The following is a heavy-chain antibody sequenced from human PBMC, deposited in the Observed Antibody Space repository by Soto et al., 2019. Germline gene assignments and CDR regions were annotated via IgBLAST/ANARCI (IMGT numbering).Heavy chain of an antibody. Sequence: QVQLQESGPGLVKPSETLSLTCTVSGGSISSYYWSWIRQPPGKGLEWIGYIYYSGCTNYNPSLKSRVTISVDTSKNQFSLKLSSVTAADTAMYYCARGYCSSTSCVDVWGQGTTVTVSS. CDR3: ARGYCSSTSCVDV. D-gene: IGHD2-2*01. CDR1: GGSISSYY. CDR2: IYYSGCT. J-gene: IGHJ6*02. V-gene: IGHV4-59*01.